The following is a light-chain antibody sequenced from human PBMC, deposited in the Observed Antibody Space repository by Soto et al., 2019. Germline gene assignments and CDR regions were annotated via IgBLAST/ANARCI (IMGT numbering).Light chain of an antibody. CDR2: DAS. CDR3: QQRRNWYT. V-gene: IGKV3-11*01. J-gene: IGKJ2*01. Sequence: ELVLTQSPATLSLSPGDSATLSCRASQSVSSYLAWYQQRPGQAPRLLIYDASNRATGIPARFSGSGSGTDFTLTISSLEPEDFAVYYCQQRRNWYTFGQGTKLEIK. CDR1: QSVSSY.